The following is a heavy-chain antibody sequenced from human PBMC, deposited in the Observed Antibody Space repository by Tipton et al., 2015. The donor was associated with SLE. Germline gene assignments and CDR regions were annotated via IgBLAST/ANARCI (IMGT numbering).Heavy chain of an antibody. J-gene: IGHJ5*02. CDR1: GGSISSYY. D-gene: IGHD1-26*01. Sequence: TLSLTCTVSGGSISSYYWSWIRQPPGKGLEWIGYIYYSGSTNYNPSLKSRVTISVDTSKNQFSLKLSSVTAADTAVYYCARDVPEYRLHYSGSSPSAWFDPWGQGTLVTVSS. V-gene: IGHV4-59*01. CDR3: ARDVPEYRLHYSGSSPSAWFDP. CDR2: IYYSGST.